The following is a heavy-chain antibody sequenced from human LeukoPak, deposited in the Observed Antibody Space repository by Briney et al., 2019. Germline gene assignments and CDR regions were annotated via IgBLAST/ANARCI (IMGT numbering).Heavy chain of an antibody. CDR3: AKERQWLGGYFDY. D-gene: IGHD6-19*01. CDR1: VCTFISYA. V-gene: IGHV3-23*01. J-gene: IGHJ4*02. CDR2: ISGSGGST. Sequence: GGSLRLTCAASVCTFISYAMSAVRPARGKEVAGVSAISGSGGSTYYADSVKGRFTISRDNSKNTLYLQMNSLRAEDTAVYYCAKERQWLGGYFDYWGQGTLVTVSS.